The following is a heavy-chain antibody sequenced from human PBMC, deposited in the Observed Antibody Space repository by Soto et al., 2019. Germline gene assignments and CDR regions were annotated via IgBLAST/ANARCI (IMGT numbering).Heavy chain of an antibody. V-gene: IGHV3-21*01. Sequence: EVQLVESGGGLVKPGGSLRLSCAASGFTFSSYSMNWVRQAPGKGLEWVSSISSSSSYIYYADSVKGRFTISRDNAKNSLYLQMNSLRAEDTAVYYCARDRYVVVVAAIGYWGQGTLVTVSS. CDR3: ARDRYVVVVAAIGY. CDR2: ISSSSSYI. CDR1: GFTFSSYS. D-gene: IGHD2-15*01. J-gene: IGHJ4*02.